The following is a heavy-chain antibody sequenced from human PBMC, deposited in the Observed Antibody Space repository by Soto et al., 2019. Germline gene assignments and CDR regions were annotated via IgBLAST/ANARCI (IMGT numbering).Heavy chain of an antibody. D-gene: IGHD6-25*01. CDR1: GGSISSSDFY. V-gene: IGHV4-39*01. CDR3: AVVDSTGNWFDP. CDR2: MYYSGTT. J-gene: IGHJ5*02. Sequence: SETLSLTCTVSGGSISSSDFYWGWLRQTPGKGLEFIGSMYYSGTTYYNPSLKSRVTISVDTSKNQFTLKLVSVTAADTAVYYCAVVDSTGNWFDPWGEGALVTVSS.